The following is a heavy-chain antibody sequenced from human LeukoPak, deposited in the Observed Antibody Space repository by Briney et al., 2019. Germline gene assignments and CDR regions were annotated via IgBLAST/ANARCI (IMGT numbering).Heavy chain of an antibody. CDR3: AKIGDYGDLWYFDY. J-gene: IGHJ4*02. Sequence: SETLSLTCTVSGASITNNNWWTWVRQPPGKGLEWIGSIFYSGSTYYNPSLKSRVAILVDTSKNQFSLIMSSVTAADTAVYYCAKIGDYGDLWYFDYWGQGTLVTVSS. CDR1: GASITNNNW. CDR2: IFYSGST. D-gene: IGHD4-17*01. V-gene: IGHV4-39*01.